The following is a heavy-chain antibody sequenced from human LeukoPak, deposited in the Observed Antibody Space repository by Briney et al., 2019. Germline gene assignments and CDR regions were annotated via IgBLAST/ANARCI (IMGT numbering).Heavy chain of an antibody. Sequence: PSETLSLTCAAYGESLNSYYWSWVRQPPGEGLEWIGEIYESGTTEYNPSLKSRVTISMVPSKQQFSLSLSSVTAADTAVYYCAGGAWATRLGSWGLGTPVIVSS. CDR2: IYESGTT. V-gene: IGHV4-34*01. CDR3: AGGAWATRLGS. J-gene: IGHJ4*02. CDR1: GESLNSYY. D-gene: IGHD2-15*01.